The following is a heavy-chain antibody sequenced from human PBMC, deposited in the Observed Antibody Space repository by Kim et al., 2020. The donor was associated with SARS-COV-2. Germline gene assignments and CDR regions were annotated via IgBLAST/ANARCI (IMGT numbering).Heavy chain of an antibody. CDR3: ARERYFDWFPDYYYYGMDV. CDR2: INPSGGST. CDR1: GYTFTSYY. J-gene: IGHJ6*02. D-gene: IGHD3-9*01. V-gene: IGHV1-46*01. Sequence: ASVKVSCKASGYTFTSYYMHWVRQAPGQGLEWMGIINPSGGSTSYAQKFQGRVTMTRDTSTSTVYMELSSLRSEDTAVYYCARERYFDWFPDYYYYGMDVWGQGTTVTVSS.